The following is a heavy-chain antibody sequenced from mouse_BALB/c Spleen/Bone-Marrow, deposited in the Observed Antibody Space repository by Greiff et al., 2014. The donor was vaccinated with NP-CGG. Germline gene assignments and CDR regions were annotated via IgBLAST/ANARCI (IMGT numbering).Heavy chain of an antibody. CDR2: INPSNGRT. V-gene: IGHV1S81*02. CDR1: GYTFTSYW. Sequence: QVQLQQSGAELVKPGASVKLSCKASGYTFTSYWMHWVKQRPGQGLEWIGEINPSNGRTNYNEKFKSKATLTVDKSSSTAYMQLSSLTSEDSAVYYCARSPWYFDVGGAGPPSPFPS. J-gene: IGHJ1*01. CDR3: ARSPWYFDV.